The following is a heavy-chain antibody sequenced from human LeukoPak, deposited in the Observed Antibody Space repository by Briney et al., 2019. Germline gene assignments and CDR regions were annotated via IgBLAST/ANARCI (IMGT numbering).Heavy chain of an antibody. CDR3: ARDRVVGSITGTSDY. V-gene: IGHV1-24*01. CDR2: FNPEDGET. J-gene: IGHJ4*02. CDR1: GYTLSELS. Sequence: GASVKVSCKVSGYTLSELSMHWVRQAPGKGLEWMGGFNPEDGETIYTQNLQGRVIMTEDTSTDTAYMELSSLRSEDTAVYYCARDRVVGSITGTSDYWGQGTLVTVSS. D-gene: IGHD1-7*01.